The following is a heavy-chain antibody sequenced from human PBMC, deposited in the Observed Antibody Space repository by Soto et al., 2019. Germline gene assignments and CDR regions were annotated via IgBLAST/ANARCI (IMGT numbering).Heavy chain of an antibody. V-gene: IGHV3-15*07. J-gene: IGHJ4*01. CDR2: VKSKTDGGTT. D-gene: IGHD3-22*01. Sequence: PGRSLRLSCAASGFTFSNVWINWVRQTPGKGLEWVGRVKSKTDGGTTDFAAPVKGRFAISRDDSKNMVYLEMNSLKTEDTAIYYCTTDSYITSIIVRFDYWGHGTLVTVSS. CDR3: TTDSYITSIIVRFDY. CDR1: GFTFSNVW.